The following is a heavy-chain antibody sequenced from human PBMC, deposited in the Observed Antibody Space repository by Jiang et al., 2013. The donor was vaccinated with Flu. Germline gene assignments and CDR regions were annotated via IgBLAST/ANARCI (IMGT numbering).Heavy chain of an antibody. CDR2: IDWDDDK. J-gene: IGHJ3*02. V-gene: IGHV2-70*01. Sequence: TSGMCVSWIRQPPGKALEWLALIDWDDDKYYSTSLKTRLTISKDTSKNQVVLTMTNMDPVDTATYYCARINWNDVAFDIWGQGTMVTVSS. CDR3: ARINWNDVAFDI. D-gene: IGHD1-20*01. CDR1: TSGMC.